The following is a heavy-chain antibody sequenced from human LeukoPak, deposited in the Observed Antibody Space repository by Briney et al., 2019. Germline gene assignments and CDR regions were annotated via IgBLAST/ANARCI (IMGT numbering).Heavy chain of an antibody. V-gene: IGHV4-61*01. CDR1: GDSISSGSYY. CDR3: ARATKRQLLGAFDI. CDR2: IYYSGSA. J-gene: IGHJ3*02. Sequence: SETLSLTCSVSGDSISSGSYYWSWIRQPPGKGLEWIGYIYYSGSANYNPPLKSRVTISVDTSKNQFSLKLSSVTAADTAVYYCARATKRQLLGAFDIWGQGTMVTVSS. D-gene: IGHD1-1*01.